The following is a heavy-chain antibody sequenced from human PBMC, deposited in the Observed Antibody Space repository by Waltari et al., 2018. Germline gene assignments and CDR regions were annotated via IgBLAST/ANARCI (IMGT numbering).Heavy chain of an antibody. J-gene: IGHJ3*02. Sequence: QVQLQESGPGLVKPSQTLSLTCTVSGGSISSGGYYWSWLRQHPGKGLEWIGYIYYSGSTYYNPSLKSRVTISVDTSKNQFSLKLSSVTAADTAVYYCARERVTVYGDQTPGAFDIWGQGTMVTVSS. CDR3: ARERVTVYGDQTPGAFDI. D-gene: IGHD4-17*01. CDR1: GGSISSGGYY. CDR2: IYYSGST. V-gene: IGHV4-31*03.